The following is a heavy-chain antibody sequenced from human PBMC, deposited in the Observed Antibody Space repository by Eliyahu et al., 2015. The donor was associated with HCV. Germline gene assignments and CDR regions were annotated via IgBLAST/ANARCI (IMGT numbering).Heavy chain of an antibody. CDR1: GGSISTYX. Sequence: QVQLQESGPGLVKPSETLSLTCTVSGGSISTYXWSWIRQPPGKGLXWIGYTHYSGGXHYNPSLKSRVTISVDTSRNQFSLKLSSVTAADTAVYYCASGGGGIAVAGTGGWFDPWGQGTLVTVSS. J-gene: IGHJ5*02. CDR2: THYSGGX. CDR3: ASGGGGIAVAGTGGWFDP. V-gene: IGHV4-59*01. D-gene: IGHD6-19*01.